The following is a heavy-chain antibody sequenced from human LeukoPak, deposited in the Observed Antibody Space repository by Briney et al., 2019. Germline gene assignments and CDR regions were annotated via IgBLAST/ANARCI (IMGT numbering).Heavy chain of an antibody. CDR1: GGSFSGYY. CDR2: INHSGSA. Sequence: AEPLSLTCAVYGGSFSGYYWRWLREPPGKGGEWIGEINHSGSANYNPSLKSRVTISVDTSKNQFSLKLSSVTAADTAVYYCARGDRGPSPWYYYYGMDVWGQGTTVTVSS. V-gene: IGHV4-34*01. J-gene: IGHJ6*02. CDR3: ARGDRGPSPWYYYYGMDV.